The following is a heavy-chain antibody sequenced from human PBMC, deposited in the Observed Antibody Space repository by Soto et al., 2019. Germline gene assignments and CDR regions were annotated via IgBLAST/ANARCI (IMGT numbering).Heavy chain of an antibody. CDR3: ASRGSGYDLPDY. Sequence: SETLSLTCAVSSGSISSSNWWSWVRQPPGKGLEWIGEIYHSGSTNYNPSLKSRVTISVDKSKNQFSLKLSSVTAADTAVYYCASRGSGYDLPDYWGQGTLVTVSS. V-gene: IGHV4-4*02. D-gene: IGHD5-12*01. J-gene: IGHJ4*02. CDR1: SGSISSSNW. CDR2: IYHSGST.